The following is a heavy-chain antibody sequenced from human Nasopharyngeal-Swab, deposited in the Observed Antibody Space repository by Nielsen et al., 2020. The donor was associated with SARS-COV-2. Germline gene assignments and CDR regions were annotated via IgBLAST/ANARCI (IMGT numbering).Heavy chain of an antibody. J-gene: IGHJ4*02. D-gene: IGHD3-22*01. CDR3: ARAVKYYYDSSGYYPAPLDY. V-gene: IGHV3-21*01. CDR1: GFTFSSYS. Sequence: GESLKISCAASGFTFSSYSMNWVRQAPGKGLEWVSSISSSSSYIYYADSVKGRFTISRDNAKNSLYLQMNSLRAEDTAVYYCARAVKYYYDSSGYYPAPLDYWGQGTLVTVSS. CDR2: ISSSSSYI.